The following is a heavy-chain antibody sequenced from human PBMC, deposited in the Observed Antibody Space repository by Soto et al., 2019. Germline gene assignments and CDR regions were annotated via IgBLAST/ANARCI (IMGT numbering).Heavy chain of an antibody. CDR1: GGSFSGYY. Sequence: SETLSLTCAVYGGSFSGYYWSWIRQPPGKGLEWIGNIYYSGNIYYNPSLKSRVTISVDTSKNQFSLKLSSVTAADTAVYYCTRRKGGYSYGFLDSWGQGILVT. CDR3: TRRKGGYSYGFLDS. J-gene: IGHJ4*02. D-gene: IGHD5-18*01. CDR2: IYYSGNI. V-gene: IGHV4-34*01.